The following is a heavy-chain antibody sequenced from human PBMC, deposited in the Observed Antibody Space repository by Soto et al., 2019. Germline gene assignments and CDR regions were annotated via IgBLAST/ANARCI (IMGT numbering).Heavy chain of an antibody. J-gene: IGHJ4*02. CDR1: GVTFSSYA. D-gene: IGHD6-13*01. CDR3: AKGGQQGGGGYFDY. V-gene: IGHV3-23*01. Sequence: EVQLLESGGGLVQPGGSLRLSCAASGVTFSSYAMSWVRQAPGKGLEGVSALSGSGVNTYYADSVKGRFTISRDNSKNPLYLQINSLRAGDTAVYSWAKGGQQGGGGYFDYWGQGTLVTVSS. CDR2: LSGSGVNT.